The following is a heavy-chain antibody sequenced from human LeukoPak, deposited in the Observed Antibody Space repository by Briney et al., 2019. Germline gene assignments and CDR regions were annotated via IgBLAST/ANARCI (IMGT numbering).Heavy chain of an antibody. CDR2: IKQDGSEK. CDR3: ARGWELDP. V-gene: IGHV3-7*05. J-gene: IGHJ5*02. D-gene: IGHD1-26*01. CDR1: GFPFSRYW. Sequence: GGSLRLSCAASGFPFSRYWLSWVRQAPGKGLEWVANIKQDGSEKYYVDSVKGRFTISRDNAKNSLYLQMNSLRVEDTAVYYCARGWELDPWGQGTLVTVSS.